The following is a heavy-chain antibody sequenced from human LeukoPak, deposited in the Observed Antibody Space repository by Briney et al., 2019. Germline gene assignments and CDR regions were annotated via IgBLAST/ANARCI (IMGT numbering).Heavy chain of an antibody. CDR1: GFTFSSYS. V-gene: IGHV3-48*02. J-gene: IGHJ1*01. Sequence: GGSLRLSCAASGFTFSSYSMNWVRQAPGKGLEWVSYISSSSTIYYADSVKGRFTISRDNAKNSLYLQMNSLRDEDTAVYYCARDHAGATVGLLFQHWGQGTLVTVSS. CDR2: ISSSSTI. CDR3: ARDHAGATVGLLFQH. D-gene: IGHD1-26*01.